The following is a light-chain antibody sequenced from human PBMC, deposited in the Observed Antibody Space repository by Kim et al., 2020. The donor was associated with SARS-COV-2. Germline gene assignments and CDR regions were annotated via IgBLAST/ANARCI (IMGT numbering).Light chain of an antibody. CDR3: QQAKNFPVT. V-gene: IGKV1-12*01. CDR1: QGLNSW. J-gene: IGKJ4*01. Sequence: DIQMTQSPSSVSASVGDTVSITCRASQGLNSWLAWYQQKPGTAPKLLIYHASTLQSGVPSRFRGSGSWTDFTLTISSLQPEDFATYYCQQAKNFPVTFGGGTKVDIK. CDR2: HAS.